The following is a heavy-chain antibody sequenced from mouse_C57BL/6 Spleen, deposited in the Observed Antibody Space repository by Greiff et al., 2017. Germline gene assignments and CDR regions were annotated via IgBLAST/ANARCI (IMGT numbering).Heavy chain of an antibody. CDR2: IYPGDGDT. CDR1: GYAFSSSW. D-gene: IGHD4-1*01. J-gene: IGHJ4*01. V-gene: IGHV1-82*01. CDR3: ARDWYYYAMDY. Sequence: VQLQQSGPELVKPGASVKISCKASGYAFSSSWMNWVKQRPGKGLEWIGRIYPGDGDTNYNGKFKGKATLTADKSSSTAYMQLSSLTSEDSAVYFCARDWYYYAMDYWGQGTSVTVSS.